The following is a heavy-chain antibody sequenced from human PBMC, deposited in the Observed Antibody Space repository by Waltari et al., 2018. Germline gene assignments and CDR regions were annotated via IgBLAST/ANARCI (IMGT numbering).Heavy chain of an antibody. Sequence: EVQLLESGGGLVQPGGSLRLSCAASGFTFSSYAMSWVRPTPGKGLEWVSDISGSGGSKYYADSVKGRFTISRDNSKNTLYLQMNSLRAEDTAVYYCAKHQGYYDFWSGSHWGQGTLVTVSS. CDR3: AKHQGYYDFWSGSH. CDR1: GFTFSSYA. J-gene: IGHJ4*02. CDR2: ISGSGGSK. V-gene: IGHV3-23*01. D-gene: IGHD3-3*01.